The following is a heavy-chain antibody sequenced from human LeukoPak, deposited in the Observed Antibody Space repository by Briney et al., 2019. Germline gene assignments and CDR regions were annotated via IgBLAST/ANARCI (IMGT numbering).Heavy chain of an antibody. CDR2: INPSGGST. D-gene: IGHD4-23*01. Sequence: ASVKVSCKASGYMFTSYYMHWVRQAPGQGLEWMIIINPSGGSTTYAQKFQGRVTLTRDTSTSTVYMELSSLRSEDTALYYCARTADGSKTPVFDYWGQGTLVIVSS. CDR1: GYMFTSYY. J-gene: IGHJ4*02. V-gene: IGHV1-46*01. CDR3: ARTADGSKTPVFDY.